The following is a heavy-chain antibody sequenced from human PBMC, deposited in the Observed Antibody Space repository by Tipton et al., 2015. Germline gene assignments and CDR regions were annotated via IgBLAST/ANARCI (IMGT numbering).Heavy chain of an antibody. Sequence: TLSLTCALSGDSISSGPYSWSWIRQPPGKGLEFIGFISHMGTKYYNPSLDSRITISMDVPKNNFSLRLTSVTAADTAVYFCARVLSNYGASPFHPWGQGIFVTVSS. V-gene: IGHV4-30-4*01. CDR3: ARVLSNYGASPFHP. D-gene: IGHD4/OR15-4a*01. CDR1: GDSISSGPYS. J-gene: IGHJ5*02. CDR2: ISHMGTK.